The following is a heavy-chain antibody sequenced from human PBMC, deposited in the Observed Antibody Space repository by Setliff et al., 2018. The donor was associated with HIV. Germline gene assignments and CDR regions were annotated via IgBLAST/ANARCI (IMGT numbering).Heavy chain of an antibody. CDR1: GGFISNTY. Sequence: SETLSLTCTVSGGFISNTYWSWIRQPPGKGLEWLGFVYYTGASDYNPSLKSRVTISVDTSKNQFSLKLKSVTAADTALYYCARLVRGGSGHYFDYWGQGKLVTVSS. CDR3: ARLVRGGSGHYFDY. V-gene: IGHV4-59*12. CDR2: VYYTGAS. J-gene: IGHJ4*02. D-gene: IGHD3-10*01.